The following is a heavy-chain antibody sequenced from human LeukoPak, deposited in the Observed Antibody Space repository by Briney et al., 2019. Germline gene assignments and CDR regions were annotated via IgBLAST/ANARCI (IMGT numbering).Heavy chain of an antibody. Sequence: SVKVSCKASGGTFSSYAISWVRQAPGQGPEWMGRIIPIFGTANYAQKFQGRVTITTDESTSTAYMELSSLRSEDTAVYYCASSAERWLQFYFDYWGQGTLVTVSS. CDR1: GGTFSSYA. CDR3: ASSAERWLQFYFDY. D-gene: IGHD5-24*01. J-gene: IGHJ4*02. CDR2: IIPIFGTA. V-gene: IGHV1-69*05.